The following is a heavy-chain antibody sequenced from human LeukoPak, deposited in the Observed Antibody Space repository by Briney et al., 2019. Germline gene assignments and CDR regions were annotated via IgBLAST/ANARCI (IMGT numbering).Heavy chain of an antibody. CDR2: IYYSGST. V-gene: IGHV4-31*03. CDR1: GGSISSGGYY. Sequence: TLSLTCTVSGGSISSGGYYWSWIRQHPGKGLEWIGYIYYSGSTYYNPSLKSRVTISVDTSKNQFSLKLSSVTAADTAVYYCARARAATPSYYFDYWGQGTLVTVSS. D-gene: IGHD2-15*01. J-gene: IGHJ4*02. CDR3: ARARAATPSYYFDY.